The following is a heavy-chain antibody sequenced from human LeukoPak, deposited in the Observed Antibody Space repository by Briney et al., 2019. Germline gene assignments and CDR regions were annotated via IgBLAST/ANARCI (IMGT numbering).Heavy chain of an antibody. D-gene: IGHD3-10*01. CDR1: GYTFTSYD. CDR2: MNPNSGNT. Sequence: ASVKVSCKASGYTFTSYDINWVRQATGQGLEWMGWMNPNSGNTGYAQKFQGRVTMTRNTSISTAYMELSSLRSDDTAVYYCARGLWGSGTLNLDYWGQGTLVTVSS. J-gene: IGHJ4*02. CDR3: ARGLWGSGTLNLDY. V-gene: IGHV1-8*01.